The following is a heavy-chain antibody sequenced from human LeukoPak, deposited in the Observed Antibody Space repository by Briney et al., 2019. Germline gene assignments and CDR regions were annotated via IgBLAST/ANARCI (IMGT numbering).Heavy chain of an antibody. CDR2: INHSGST. CDR3: ARDYGPLYYDFWSGYYPAVAFDY. Sequence: SETLSLTCAVYGGSFSGYYWSWIRQPPGKGLEWIGEINHSGSTNYNPSLKSRVTISVDTSKNQFSLKLSSVTAADTAVYYCARDYGPLYYDFWSGYYPAVAFDYWGQGTLVTVSS. CDR1: GGSFSGYY. V-gene: IGHV4-34*01. D-gene: IGHD3-3*01. J-gene: IGHJ4*02.